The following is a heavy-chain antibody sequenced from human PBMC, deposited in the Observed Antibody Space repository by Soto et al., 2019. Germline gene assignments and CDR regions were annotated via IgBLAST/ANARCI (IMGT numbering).Heavy chain of an antibody. J-gene: IGHJ1*01. CDR3: ARCYYDSSPFQH. Sequence: ASVKVSCKASGYTFTVYYMHWVRQSPLQGLEWMGWINPNSGGTNYAQKFQGRVTMTRDTSISTAYMELSRLRSDDTAVYYCARCYYDSSPFQHWGQGTLVTVSS. CDR1: GYTFTVYY. CDR2: INPNSGGT. V-gene: IGHV1-2*02. D-gene: IGHD3-22*01.